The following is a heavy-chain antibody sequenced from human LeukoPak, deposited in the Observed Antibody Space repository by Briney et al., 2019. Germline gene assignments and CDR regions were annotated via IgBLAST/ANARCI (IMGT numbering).Heavy chain of an antibody. V-gene: IGHV4-39*01. CDR3: ASVMLGIGGATIGYCDY. Sequence: SETLSLTCTVSGGSISSSSYYWGWIRQPPGKGLEWIGSIYYSGSPYYNPSLKSRVTISVDTSKNQFSLKLSSVTAADTAVYYCASVMLGIGGATIGYCDYWGQGTRVTVSS. D-gene: IGHD1-26*01. CDR1: GGSISSSSYY. CDR2: IYYSGSP. J-gene: IGHJ4*02.